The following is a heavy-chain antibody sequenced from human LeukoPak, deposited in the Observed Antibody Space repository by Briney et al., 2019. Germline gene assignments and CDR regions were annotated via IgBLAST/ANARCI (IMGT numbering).Heavy chain of an antibody. Sequence: SQTLSLTCAVSGGSISSGGYSWSWIRQPPGKGLEWIGYIYHSGNTYYNPSLKSRVTISVDTSKNQFSLKLSSVTAADTAVYYCARRRLGYSSSFNWFDPWGQGTLVTVSS. D-gene: IGHD6-6*01. CDR3: ARRRLGYSSSFNWFDP. V-gene: IGHV4-30-2*01. J-gene: IGHJ5*02. CDR1: GGSISSGGYS. CDR2: IYHSGNT.